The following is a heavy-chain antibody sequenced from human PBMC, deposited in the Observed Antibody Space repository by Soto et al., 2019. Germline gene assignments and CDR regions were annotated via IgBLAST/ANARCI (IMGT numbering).Heavy chain of an antibody. CDR1: GFTFRSYA. Sequence: DVQLLESGGGLVQPGGSLSLSCAASGFTFRSYAMIWVRQAPGKGLEWVSGISGSGISTHYADSVKGRFTVSRDNSKNTLYLQMNSLRAEDTAVYNCAKEPVGPDWYFDLWGRGTLVTVSS. V-gene: IGHV3-23*01. CDR2: ISGSGIST. CDR3: AKEPVGPDWYFDL. J-gene: IGHJ2*01.